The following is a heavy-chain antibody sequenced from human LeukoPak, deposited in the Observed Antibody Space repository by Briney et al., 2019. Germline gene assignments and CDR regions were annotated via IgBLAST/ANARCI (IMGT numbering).Heavy chain of an antibody. D-gene: IGHD6-13*01. V-gene: IGHV4-39*01. CDR3: ARRRGGSSWVDY. CDR2: IYSSGIT. Sequence: SETLSLTCSVSGGSVSSGSYHWTWLRQPPGKGLEWIGAIYSSGITYYNPSLKSRVTVSADTSKNQFSLQLTSVTAADTAVYYCARRRGGSSWVDYWGQGTLVTVSS. J-gene: IGHJ4*02. CDR1: GGSVSSGSYH.